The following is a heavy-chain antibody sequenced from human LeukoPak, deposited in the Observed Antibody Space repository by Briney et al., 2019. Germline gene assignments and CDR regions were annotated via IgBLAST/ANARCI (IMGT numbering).Heavy chain of an antibody. CDR2: IYSGGST. D-gene: IGHD5-24*01. V-gene: IGHV3-66*01. Sequence: GGSLRLSCAASGFTVSSNYMGWVRQAPGKGLEWVSVIYSGGSTYYADSVKGRFTISRDNSKNTLYLQMSSLRAEDTAVYYCARDQESLRMAVVWGQGTLVTVSS. J-gene: IGHJ4*02. CDR3: ARDQESLRMAVV. CDR1: GFTVSSNY.